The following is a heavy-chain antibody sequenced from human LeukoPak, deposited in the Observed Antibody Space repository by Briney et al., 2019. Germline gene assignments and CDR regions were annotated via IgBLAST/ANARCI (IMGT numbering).Heavy chain of an antibody. Sequence: ASVKVSCKASGYTFTTYAIHWVRQAPGQSLEWMGRINAGNGNIYYSQNFQGRVTITRDTSASTAYMELSSLRSEDTALFYCGRSYGDYEIDYWGQGTLVTVSS. CDR3: GRSYGDYEIDY. J-gene: IGHJ4*02. V-gene: IGHV1-3*01. CDR2: INAGNGNI. CDR1: GYTFTTYA. D-gene: IGHD4-17*01.